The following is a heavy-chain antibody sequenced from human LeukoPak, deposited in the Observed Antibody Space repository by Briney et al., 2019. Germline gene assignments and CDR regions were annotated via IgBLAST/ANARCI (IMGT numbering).Heavy chain of an antibody. J-gene: IGHJ5*02. CDR2: IKNDGGEI. CDR3: VRDSRNAYHPA. Sequence: GGSLRLSCAASGFTFSKYWMKCVCQAPGKGLEWVANIKNDGGEIFYVDSLKGRFTISRDNAENSLYLQMNSLRVDDTAVFYCVRDSRNAYHPAWGQGTLVTVSS. D-gene: IGHD3-16*01. V-gene: IGHV3-7*04. CDR1: GFTFSKYW.